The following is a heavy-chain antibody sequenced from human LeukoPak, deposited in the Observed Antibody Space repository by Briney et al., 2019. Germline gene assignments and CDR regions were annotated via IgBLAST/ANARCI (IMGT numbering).Heavy chain of an antibody. CDR3: ASRRFLDGYYYGMDV. Sequence: GGSLRLSCAASGFTLSSYDMHWVRQATGKGLEWVSAIGTAGDTYYPGSVKGRFTISRDNAKNTLYLQMNSLRAEDTAVYYCASRRFLDGYYYGMDVWGQGTTVTVSS. V-gene: IGHV3-13*01. J-gene: IGHJ6*02. D-gene: IGHD3-3*01. CDR2: IGTAGDT. CDR1: GFTLSSYD.